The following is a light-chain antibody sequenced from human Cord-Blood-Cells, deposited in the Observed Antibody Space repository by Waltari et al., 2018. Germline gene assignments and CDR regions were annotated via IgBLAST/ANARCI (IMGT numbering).Light chain of an antibody. CDR2: DVS. CDR3: SSYTSSSTVV. V-gene: IGLV2-14*01. Sequence: QSALTQSASVSGSPGQSITISCTGTSSDVGGYNYVSWYQQHPGKAPKLIIYDVSKRPSGVSNRFSGSKSGNTASLTISGLQAEDEADYYCSSYTSSSTVVFGGGTKLTVL. CDR1: SSDVGGYNY. J-gene: IGLJ2*01.